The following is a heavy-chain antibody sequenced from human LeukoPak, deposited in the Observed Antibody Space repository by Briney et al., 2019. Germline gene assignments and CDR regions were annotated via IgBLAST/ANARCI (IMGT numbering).Heavy chain of an antibody. CDR1: GGSISSSSYY. V-gene: IGHV4-39*07. Sequence: SETLSLTCTVSGGSISSSSYYWGWIRQPPGKGLEWIGSIYYTGSTNYNPSLKSRVTISLDTPKKQFSLKLSSVTAADTAVYYCARHGTYYYDSSGYPSLFFDYWGQGTLVTVSS. D-gene: IGHD3-22*01. CDR2: IYYTGST. CDR3: ARHGTYYYDSSGYPSLFFDY. J-gene: IGHJ4*02.